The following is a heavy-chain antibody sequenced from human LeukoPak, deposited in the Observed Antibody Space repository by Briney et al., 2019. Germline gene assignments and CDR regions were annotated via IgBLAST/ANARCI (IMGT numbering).Heavy chain of an antibody. D-gene: IGHD2-2*01. CDR3: ARYYCSSTSCSIDP. Sequence: ASVKVSCKASGYTFTGYYMHWVRQAPGQGPEWMGWINPNSGGTNYAQKFQGRVTMTRDTSISTTYMELSRLRSDDTDVYYCARYYCSSTSCSIDPWGQRTLVTVSS. CDR1: GYTFTGYY. J-gene: IGHJ5*02. V-gene: IGHV1-2*02. CDR2: INPNSGGT.